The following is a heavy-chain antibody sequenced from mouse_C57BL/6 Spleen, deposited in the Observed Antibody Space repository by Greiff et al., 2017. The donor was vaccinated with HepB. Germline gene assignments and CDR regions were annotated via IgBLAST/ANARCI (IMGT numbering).Heavy chain of an antibody. D-gene: IGHD2-4*01. CDR2: ISYDGSN. J-gene: IGHJ2*01. CDR1: GYSITSGYY. V-gene: IGHV3-6*01. CDR3: ARGDYDRRAYFDY. Sequence: EVKLQESGPGLVKPSQSLSLTCSVTGYSITSGYYWNWIRQFPGTKLEWMGYISYDGSNNYNPSLKNRISITRDTSKNQFFLKLNSVTTEDTATYYCARGDYDRRAYFDYWGQGTTLTVSS.